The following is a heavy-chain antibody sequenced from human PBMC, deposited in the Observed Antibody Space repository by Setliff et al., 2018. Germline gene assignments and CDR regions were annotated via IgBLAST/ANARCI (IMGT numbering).Heavy chain of an antibody. CDR3: ARGSSSSGVDY. CDR1: GGSFSGYY. D-gene: IGHD6-6*01. CDR2: ISSSGTSI. Sequence: LSLTCAVYGGSFSGYYMNWIRQAPGKGLEWISYISSSGTSIYYADSVKGRFTISKDNAKNSLYLQMNSLRAEDTAVYYCARGSSSSGVDYWGQGTLVTVSS. V-gene: IGHV3-11*04. J-gene: IGHJ4*02.